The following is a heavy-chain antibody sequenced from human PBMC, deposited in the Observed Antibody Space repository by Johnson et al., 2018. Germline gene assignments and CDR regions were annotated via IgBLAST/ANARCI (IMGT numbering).Heavy chain of an antibody. Sequence: VQLVQSGGGVVQPGRSLRLSCAASGFTFSSYWMSWVRQAPGKGLEWVANIKQDGSEKYYVDSVKGRFTISRDNAKNSLYLQMNSLRAEDTAVYYCARDYYDSSGYPEYFQHWGQGTLVTVSS. CDR3: ARDYYDSSGYPEYFQH. J-gene: IGHJ1*01. CDR2: IKQDGSEK. V-gene: IGHV3-7*01. CDR1: GFTFSSYW. D-gene: IGHD3-22*01.